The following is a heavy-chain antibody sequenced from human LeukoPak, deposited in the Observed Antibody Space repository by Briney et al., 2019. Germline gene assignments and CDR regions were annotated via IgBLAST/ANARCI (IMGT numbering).Heavy chain of an antibody. CDR1: GFTFSSYV. D-gene: IGHD4-17*01. V-gene: IGHV3-23*01. CDR2: ISGSGGST. Sequence: GGSLGLSCAASGFTFSSYVMSWVRQAPGKGLEWVSAISGSGGSTYYADSVKGRFTISRDNSKNTLYLQMNSLRAEDTAVYYCAKVAFYDYGRDAFDIWGQGTMVTVSS. CDR3: AKVAFYDYGRDAFDI. J-gene: IGHJ3*02.